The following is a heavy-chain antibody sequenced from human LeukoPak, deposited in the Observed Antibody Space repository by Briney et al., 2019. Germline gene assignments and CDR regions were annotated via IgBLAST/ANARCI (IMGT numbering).Heavy chain of an antibody. Sequence: LTGGSLRLSCAASGFTFSGSAMHWVRQASGKGLEWVGRIRSKANSYATAYAASVKGRFTISRDDSKNTAYLQMNSLKTEDTAVYYCTRHAERLRPVGYYYYYMDVWGKGTTVTVSS. CDR1: GFTFSGSA. J-gene: IGHJ6*03. V-gene: IGHV3-73*01. CDR3: TRHAERLRPVGYYYYYMDV. CDR2: IRSKANSYAT. D-gene: IGHD4-17*01.